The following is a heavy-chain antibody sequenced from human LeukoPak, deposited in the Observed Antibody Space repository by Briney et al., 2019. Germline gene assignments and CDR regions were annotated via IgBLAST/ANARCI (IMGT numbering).Heavy chain of an antibody. Sequence: PGGSLRLSCVRSGFTSSNYATTWVRHGPGEGLGWVSTISSSGDGTFYAASVKGRFTVSRDNSRNTLYLQMNRLRAEDTAGYYCAKAPAYKHYFDYWGEGTLVTVSS. D-gene: IGHD1-1*01. J-gene: IGHJ4*02. CDR2: ISSSGDGT. V-gene: IGHV3-23*01. CDR3: AKAPAYKHYFDY. CDR1: GFTSSNYA.